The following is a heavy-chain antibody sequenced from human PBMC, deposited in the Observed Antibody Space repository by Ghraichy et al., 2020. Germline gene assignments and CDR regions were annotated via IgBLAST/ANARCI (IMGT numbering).Heavy chain of an antibody. J-gene: IGHJ3*02. CDR3: ARRRFGDYAFDI. Sequence: SETLSLTCAVYGGSFSGYYWSWIRQPPGKGLEWIGEINHSGSTNYNPSLKSRVTISVDTSKNQFSLKLSSVTAADTAVYYCARRRFGDYAFDIWGQGTMVTVSS. V-gene: IGHV4-34*01. CDR1: GGSFSGYY. CDR2: INHSGST. D-gene: IGHD3-10*01.